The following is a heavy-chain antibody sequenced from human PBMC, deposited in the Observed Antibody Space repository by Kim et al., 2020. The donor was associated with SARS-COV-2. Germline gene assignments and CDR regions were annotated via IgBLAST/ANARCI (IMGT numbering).Heavy chain of an antibody. Sequence: SETLSLTCAVSGDSISGSDYYWIWIRQYPGKGLDWIGNIYYSGTTNYNPSRKSRLTISLDTSKHQFSLKLNSVAAAATAVYYCAAEKYCRSWYHPFDSWGQGTLVTVSS. CDR3: AAEKYCRSWYHPFDS. D-gene: IGHD6-13*01. CDR2: IYYSGTT. V-gene: IGHV4-31*11. CDR1: GDSISGSDYY. J-gene: IGHJ4*02.